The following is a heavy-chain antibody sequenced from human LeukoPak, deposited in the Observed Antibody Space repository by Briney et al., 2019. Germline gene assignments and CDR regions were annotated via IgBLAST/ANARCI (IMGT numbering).Heavy chain of an antibody. CDR1: GYTFTGYY. Sequence: GASVKVSCKASGYTFTGYYMHWVRQAPGQGLEWMGWINPNSGGTNYAQKFQGRVTMTRDTSISTAYMELSRLRSDDTAVYYCTITFGGVIVIDYWGQGTLVTVSS. D-gene: IGHD3-16*02. CDR3: TITFGGVIVIDY. J-gene: IGHJ4*02. CDR2: INPNSGGT. V-gene: IGHV1-2*02.